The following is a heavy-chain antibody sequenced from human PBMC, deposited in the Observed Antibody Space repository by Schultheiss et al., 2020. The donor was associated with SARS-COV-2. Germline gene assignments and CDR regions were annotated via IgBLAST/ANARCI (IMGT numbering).Heavy chain of an antibody. CDR3: AREVGSRNGMDV. D-gene: IGHD2-2*01. Sequence: GGSLRLSCAASGFTLNNFWMHWVRQTPGEGPVWVSCITNDGGTTLYADSVKGRFTISRDNAKNSLYLQMNSLRAEDTAVYYCAREVGSRNGMDVWGQGTTVTVSS. V-gene: IGHV3-74*01. J-gene: IGHJ6*02. CDR2: ITNDGGTT. CDR1: GFTLNNFW.